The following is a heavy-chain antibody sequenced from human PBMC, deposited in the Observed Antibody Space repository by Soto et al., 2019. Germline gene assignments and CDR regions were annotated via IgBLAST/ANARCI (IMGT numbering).Heavy chain of an antibody. Sequence: QVQLVQSGAEVKKPGSSVKVSCKDSGGIFSTYPISWLRQAPGQGIEWMGGIIPIFGTPNYAQRFQGRVTITADESTSTAYMELSRMRSEDTEVYYCARDRDDYGSGNYYNRIDFWGQGTLVTVSS. CDR2: IIPIFGTP. CDR3: ARDRDDYGSGNYYNRIDF. D-gene: IGHD3-10*01. CDR1: GGIFSTYP. J-gene: IGHJ4*02. V-gene: IGHV1-69*01.